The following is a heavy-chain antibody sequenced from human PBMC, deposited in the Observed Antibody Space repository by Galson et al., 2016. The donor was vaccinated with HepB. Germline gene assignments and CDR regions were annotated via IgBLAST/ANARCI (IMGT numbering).Heavy chain of an antibody. CDR2: ISGSGDRT. CDR3: AKADDRSVASSEYVYFDY. J-gene: IGHJ4*02. CDR1: GFTFSTFA. V-gene: IGHV3-23*01. Sequence: SLRLSCAASGFTFSTFAITWVRRAPGKGLEWVSAISGSGDRTYYADSVKGRFTISRDNPKNTLFLQMNSLRVKDTAVYYCAKADDRSVASSEYVYFDYWGQGTLLTVSS. D-gene: IGHD3-22*01.